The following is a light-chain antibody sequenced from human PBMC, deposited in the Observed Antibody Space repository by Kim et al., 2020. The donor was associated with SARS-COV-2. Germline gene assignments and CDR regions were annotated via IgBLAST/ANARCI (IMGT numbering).Light chain of an antibody. V-gene: IGLV2-14*03. CDR3: SSFTTSSTLV. CDR1: TSDVGGYNY. CDR2: DVT. Sequence: QSALTQPASVSGSPGQSITISCAGTTSDVGGYNYVSWYQHNPAKAPKLIIYDVTKRPSGVSSRFSGSKSGDTASLTISGLQAEDEAYYYCSSFTTSSTLVFGGGTQLTVL. J-gene: IGLJ2*01.